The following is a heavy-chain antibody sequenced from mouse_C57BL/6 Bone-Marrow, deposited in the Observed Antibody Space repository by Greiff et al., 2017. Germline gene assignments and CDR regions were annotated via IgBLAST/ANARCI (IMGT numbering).Heavy chain of an antibody. CDR1: GYTFTSYW. V-gene: IGHV1-50*01. Sequence: QVQLQQPGAELVKPGASVKLSCKASGYTFTSYWMQWVKQRPGQGLEWIGEIDPSDSYTNYNQKFKGKATLTVDTSSSTAYMQLSSLTSGDSTVYDCARECYYVYYYAMDDWGQGTSVTVSS. CDR3: ARECYYVYYYAMDD. J-gene: IGHJ4*01. CDR2: IDPSDSYT. D-gene: IGHD1-1*01.